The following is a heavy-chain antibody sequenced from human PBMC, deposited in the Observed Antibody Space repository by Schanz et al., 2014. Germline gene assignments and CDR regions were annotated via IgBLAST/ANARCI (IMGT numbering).Heavy chain of an antibody. CDR2: INPPLGQT. CDR3: ARIIDGDYLY. CDR1: GATFNSYA. V-gene: IGHV1-69*02. Sequence: QVQLVQSGAEVKKPGSSVKVSCTSSGATFNSYAFGWVRQAPGQGFEWVGTINPPLGQTRYAQTFEEGVIITADTSTTTGYMDLASLTSDDTALSFCARIIDGDYLYWGQGTLVTVSS. J-gene: IGHJ4*02. D-gene: IGHD4-17*01.